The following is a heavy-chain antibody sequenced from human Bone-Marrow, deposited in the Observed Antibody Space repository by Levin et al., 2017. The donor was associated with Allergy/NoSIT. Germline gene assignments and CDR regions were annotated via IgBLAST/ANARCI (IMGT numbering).Heavy chain of an antibody. CDR3: ATGSFDN. CDR2: TSYVGSDE. J-gene: IGHJ4*02. CDR1: GFTFSRYG. V-gene: IGHV3-30*03. Sequence: LSLTCAASGFTFSRYGMHWVRQAPGKGLEWVAVTSYVGSDEYYADSVKGRFTISRDNSKNTLYLQMNSLRPEDTALYYCATGSFDNWGQGTLVTVSS.